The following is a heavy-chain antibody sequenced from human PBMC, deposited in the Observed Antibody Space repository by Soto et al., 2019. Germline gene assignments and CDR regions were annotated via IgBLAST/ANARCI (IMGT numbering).Heavy chain of an antibody. CDR1: GGTFSSYA. J-gene: IGHJ6*02. Sequence: GASVKVSCKASGGTFSSYAISWVRQAPGQGLEWMGGIIPIFGTANYAQKFQGRVTITADESTSTAYMELSSLRSEDTAVYYCASPSDTMARGVIITPYYYYYGMDVWGQGTTVTVSS. V-gene: IGHV1-69*13. CDR3: ASPSDTMARGVIITPYYYYYGMDV. D-gene: IGHD3-10*01. CDR2: IIPIFGTA.